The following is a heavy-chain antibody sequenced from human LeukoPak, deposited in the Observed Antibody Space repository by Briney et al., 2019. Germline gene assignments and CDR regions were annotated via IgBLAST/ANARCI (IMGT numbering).Heavy chain of an antibody. D-gene: IGHD3-3*01. Sequence: SETLSLTCTVSGGSISSSSYYWGWIRQPPGKGLEWIGSIYYSESTYYNPSLKSRVAISVDTSKNQFSLKLSSVTAADTAVYYCARHVLTYEFWSGYPYYYYYMDVWGKGNMVTVFS. CDR2: IYYSEST. V-gene: IGHV4-39*01. CDR3: ARHVLTYEFWSGYPYYYYYMDV. J-gene: IGHJ6*03. CDR1: GGSISSSSYY.